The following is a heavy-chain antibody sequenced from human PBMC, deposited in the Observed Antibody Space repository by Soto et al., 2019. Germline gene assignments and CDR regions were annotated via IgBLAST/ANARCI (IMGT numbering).Heavy chain of an antibody. J-gene: IGHJ6*02. D-gene: IGHD3-9*01. V-gene: IGHV1-69*01. Sequence: QVQLVQSGAEVKKPVSSVKVSCKSSGGTFSSYAISWVRQAPGQGLEWMGGIIPIFGTANYAQKFQGRVTITADESTSTAYMERSSLRSEDTAVYYCAANGGFYDILTGQTGYYGMDVWGQGTTVTVSS. CDR3: AANGGFYDILTGQTGYYGMDV. CDR2: IIPIFGTA. CDR1: GGTFSSYA.